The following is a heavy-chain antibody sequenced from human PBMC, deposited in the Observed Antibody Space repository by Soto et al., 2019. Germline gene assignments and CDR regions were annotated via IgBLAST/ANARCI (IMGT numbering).Heavy chain of an antibody. V-gene: IGHV3-9*01. D-gene: IGHD6-19*01. CDR3: AKYQYRSGWLKHGFDI. CDR2: INWNSNTI. J-gene: IGHJ3*02. Sequence: EVQLVESGGGLAQRGRSLRLSCSASGFTFDDYAMHWVRQAPGKGLEWVSGINWNSNTIDYADSVKGRFTISRDNAKNSLYLQMNSLRTEDTAFYYCAKYQYRSGWLKHGFDIWGQGTMVTVSS. CDR1: GFTFDDYA.